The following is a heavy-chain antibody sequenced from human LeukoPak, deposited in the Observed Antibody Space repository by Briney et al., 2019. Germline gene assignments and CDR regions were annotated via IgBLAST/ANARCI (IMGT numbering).Heavy chain of an antibody. Sequence: SVKVSCKASGYTFTSYDINWVRQATGQGLEWMGGIIPIFGTANYAQKFQGRVTITADESTSTAYMELSSLRSEDTAVYYCARDDYRYDSSGYPLYYFDYWGQGTLVTVSS. J-gene: IGHJ4*02. D-gene: IGHD3-22*01. CDR3: ARDDYRYDSSGYPLYYFDY. CDR2: IIPIFGTA. V-gene: IGHV1-69*13. CDR1: GYTFTSYD.